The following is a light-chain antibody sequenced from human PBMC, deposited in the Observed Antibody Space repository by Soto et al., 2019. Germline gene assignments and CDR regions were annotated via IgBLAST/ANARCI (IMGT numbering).Light chain of an antibody. V-gene: IGKV1-13*02. J-gene: IGKJ5*01. CDR1: QGISSA. CDR3: QQFNSYGIT. Sequence: AIQLTLSPSSLSASVGDRVTITCRASQGISSALAWYQQKPGKAPKLLIYDASSLESGVPSRFSGSGSGTDFTLTISSLQPEDFATYYCQQFNSYGITFGQGTRLEIK. CDR2: DAS.